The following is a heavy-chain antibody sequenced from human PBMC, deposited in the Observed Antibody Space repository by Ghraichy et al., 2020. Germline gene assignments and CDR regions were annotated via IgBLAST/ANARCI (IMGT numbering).Heavy chain of an antibody. CDR2: IEQDGSEK. CDR1: GFTFSNYW. V-gene: IGHV3-7*01. D-gene: IGHD6-13*01. J-gene: IGHJ4*02. CDR3: AREFGSSTWYFFDS. Sequence: GGSLRLSCAASGFTFSNYWMSWVRQAPGKGLEWVANIEQDGSEKYYVDSVKGRFTISRDNAKNSLYLQMNSLRAEDSAVYFCAREFGSSTWYFFDSWGQGTLVNVSS.